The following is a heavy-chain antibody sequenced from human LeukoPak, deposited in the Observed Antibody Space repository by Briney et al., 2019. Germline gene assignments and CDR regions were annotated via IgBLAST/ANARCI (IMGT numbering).Heavy chain of an antibody. Sequence: PSETLSLTCTVAGGSISSYYWSWIRQPPGKGLEWIGYIYYIGSTNYNPSLKSRVTISVDTSKNQFSLKRSSVTAADTAVYYCARITSYTHGGFDYWGQGTLVTVSS. CDR2: IYYIGST. J-gene: IGHJ4*02. V-gene: IGHV4-59*01. D-gene: IGHD3-16*01. CDR1: GGSISSYY. CDR3: ARITSYTHGGFDY.